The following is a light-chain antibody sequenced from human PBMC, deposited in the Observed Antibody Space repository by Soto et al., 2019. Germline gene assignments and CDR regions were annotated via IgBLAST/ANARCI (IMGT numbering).Light chain of an antibody. V-gene: IGLV2-14*01. J-gene: IGLJ1*01. CDR2: DVS. CDR1: SSDVGGYNY. CDR3: SSSTSSSMGYV. Sequence: QSALTQPASVSGSPGQSITISCTGTSSDVGGYNYVSWYQQHPGKAPKLMIYDVSNRPSGVSNRFSGSKSGNTASLTISGLQAQDEADYNCSSSTSSSMGYVFGTGTKVTVL.